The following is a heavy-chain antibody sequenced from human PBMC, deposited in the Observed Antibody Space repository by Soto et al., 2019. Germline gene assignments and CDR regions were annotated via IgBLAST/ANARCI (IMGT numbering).Heavy chain of an antibody. D-gene: IGHD1-7*01. CDR2: IIPIFATS. Sequence: QVQLVQSGAEVKQPGSSVKVSCKASGDTFRSYAFSWVRQAPGQGLEWMGGIIPIFATSNYAQKFQGRVTITADESASTAYMELSSPRSEDTAVYFCARRDITGTTFHYWGQGTLVTVSS. CDR1: GDTFRSYA. CDR3: ARRDITGTTFHY. J-gene: IGHJ4*02. V-gene: IGHV1-69*01.